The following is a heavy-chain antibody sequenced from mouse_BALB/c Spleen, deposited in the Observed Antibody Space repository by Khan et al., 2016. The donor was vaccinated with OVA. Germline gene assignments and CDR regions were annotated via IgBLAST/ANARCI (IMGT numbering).Heavy chain of an antibody. CDR3: AKDPAYYSLDY. J-gene: IGHJ4*01. CDR2: IWAGGSK. CDR1: GFSLTDYA. V-gene: IGHV2-6-5*01. Sequence: QVQLKESGPGLVAPSQSLSITCTVSGFSLTDYAVSWIRQPPGKGLEWLGVIWAGGSKYDNSVLKSRLSISKDNSKSQVFLKVNSLRTDDTAMYYCAKDPAYYSLDYWGQGTSVTVSS.